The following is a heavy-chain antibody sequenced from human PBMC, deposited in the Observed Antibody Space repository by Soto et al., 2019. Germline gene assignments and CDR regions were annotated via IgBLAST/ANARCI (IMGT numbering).Heavy chain of an antibody. D-gene: IGHD3-3*01. V-gene: IGHV1-3*01. Sequence: QVELAQSGAEVKKPGASVKISCKTSGYDFIAYALHWVRQAPGQRPEWMGWINAANGDTKYSQKFQGRVTMTAATSASTGYLEMRSLKCDDTAVYYCTIFHSHGMDVWGQGTNVTVSS. CDR1: GYDFIAYA. J-gene: IGHJ6*02. CDR3: TIFHSHGMDV. CDR2: INAANGDT.